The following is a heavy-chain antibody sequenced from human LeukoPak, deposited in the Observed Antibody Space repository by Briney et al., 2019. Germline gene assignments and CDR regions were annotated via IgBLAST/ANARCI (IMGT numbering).Heavy chain of an antibody. D-gene: IGHD6-19*01. CDR1: GYSISSGYY. CDR3: ARGLPDSSGRGYFDF. Sequence: SETLSLTCTVSGYSISSGYYRGWIRQPPGKGLEWIGSIYHSGSTYYNPSLKSRVTISVDTSKNQFSLKLTSVTAADTAVYHCARGLPDSSGRGYFDFWGQGTLVTVSS. V-gene: IGHV4-38-2*02. CDR2: IYHSGST. J-gene: IGHJ4*02.